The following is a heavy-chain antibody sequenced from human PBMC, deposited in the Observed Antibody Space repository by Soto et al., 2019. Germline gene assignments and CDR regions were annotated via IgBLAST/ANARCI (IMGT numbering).Heavy chain of an antibody. CDR1: GYTFTSYG. D-gene: IGHD2-2*01. Sequence: ASVKVSCKASGYTFTSYGISWVRQAPGQGLEWMGWISAYNGNTNYAQKLQGRVTMTTDTSTSTAYMELRSLRSDDTAVYYCARDIIVGVPAAPVGYMDVWGKGTTVTVSS. CDR3: ARDIIVGVPAAPVGYMDV. CDR2: ISAYNGNT. V-gene: IGHV1-18*01. J-gene: IGHJ6*03.